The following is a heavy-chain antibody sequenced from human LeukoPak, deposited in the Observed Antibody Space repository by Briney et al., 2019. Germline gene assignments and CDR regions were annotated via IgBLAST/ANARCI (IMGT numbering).Heavy chain of an antibody. CDR1: GASISSYY. Sequence: SETLSLTCTVSGASISSYYWSWIRQPPGKGLEWIGDIYYSGSIKYNPSLKSRVTMSVDTSKNQFSLKLSSVTAADTAIYYCAREDPSGYYNRPIDYWGQGTLVTVSS. CDR2: IYYSGSI. V-gene: IGHV4-59*01. D-gene: IGHD3-22*01. CDR3: AREDPSGYYNRPIDY. J-gene: IGHJ4*02.